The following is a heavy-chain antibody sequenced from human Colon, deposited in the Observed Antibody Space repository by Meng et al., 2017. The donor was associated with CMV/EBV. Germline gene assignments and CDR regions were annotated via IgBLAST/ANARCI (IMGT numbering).Heavy chain of an antibody. D-gene: IGHD1-14*01. Sequence: GGSLRLSCAASGFTFDSYVMHWVRQATGKGLEWVAATTFDETHKYYADSVEGRFTISRDNSENTLYLQMNNLRAEDTAVYYCVSGITGRPESEYWGQGTLVTVSS. V-gene: IGHV3-30-3*01. CDR3: VSGITGRPESEY. CDR2: TTFDETHK. J-gene: IGHJ4*02. CDR1: GFTFDSYV.